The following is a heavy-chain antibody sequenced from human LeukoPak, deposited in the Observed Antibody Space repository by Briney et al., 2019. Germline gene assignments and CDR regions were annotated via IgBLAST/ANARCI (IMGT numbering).Heavy chain of an antibody. CDR3: ARFGILTGYYYMDV. V-gene: IGHV3-11*04. D-gene: IGHD3-9*01. J-gene: IGHJ6*03. Sequence: EGSLRLSCAASGFTFSDYYMSWIRQAPGKGLEWVSYISSSGSTICYADSVKGRFTISRDNAKNSLYLQMNSLRAEDTAVYYCARFGILTGYYYMDVWGKGTTVTVSS. CDR1: GFTFSDYY. CDR2: ISSSGSTI.